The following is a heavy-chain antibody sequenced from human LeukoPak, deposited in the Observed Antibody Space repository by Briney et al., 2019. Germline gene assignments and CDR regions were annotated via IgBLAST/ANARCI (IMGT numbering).Heavy chain of an antibody. D-gene: IGHD1-26*01. J-gene: IGHJ6*03. Sequence: GGSLRLSCAASGFSFSTHAMTWVRQAPGKGLEWVSAISDSGGYTYSADSVKGRFTIPRDNSKNTVYLQMNSLRVEDTAVYYCVKFRGATDHYYYYMDVWGKGTTVTVSS. V-gene: IGHV3-23*01. CDR3: VKFRGATDHYYYYMDV. CDR2: ISDSGGYT. CDR1: GFSFSTHA.